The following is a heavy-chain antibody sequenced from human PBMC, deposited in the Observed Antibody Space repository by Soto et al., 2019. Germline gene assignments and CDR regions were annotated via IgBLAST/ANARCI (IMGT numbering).Heavy chain of an antibody. J-gene: IGHJ6*03. CDR3: ARGAAYGGDAVYANRRYYHYYMDF. CDR1: GFTFSSYD. Sequence: GGSLRLSCAASGFTFSSYDMHWVRQATGKGLEWVSAIGTAGDTYYPGSVKGRFTISRENAKNSLYLQMNSLRAGDTAVYYCARGAAYGGDAVYANRRYYHYYMDFWGTGTTVTVSS. D-gene: IGHD2-8*01. V-gene: IGHV3-13*01. CDR2: IGTAGDT.